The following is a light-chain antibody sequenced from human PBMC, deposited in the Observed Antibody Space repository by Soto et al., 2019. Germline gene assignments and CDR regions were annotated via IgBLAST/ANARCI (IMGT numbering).Light chain of an antibody. Sequence: QSGLTQPPSASGSPGQSVTLSCTGTSSDVGGYSFVSWYQQHPGKAPKVLIYEVSQRPSGVPDRFSGSKSGNTASLTVSGLQADDEADYYCSSYAGSDNAVVFCGGTKLTVL. V-gene: IGLV2-8*01. CDR2: EVS. J-gene: IGLJ2*01. CDR3: SSYAGSDNAVV. CDR1: SSDVGGYSF.